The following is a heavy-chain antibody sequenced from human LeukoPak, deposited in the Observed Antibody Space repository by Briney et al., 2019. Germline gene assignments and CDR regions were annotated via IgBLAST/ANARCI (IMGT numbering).Heavy chain of an antibody. CDR2: IYYSGST. D-gene: IGHD2-21*02. V-gene: IGHV4-59*01. J-gene: IGHJ4*02. CDR1: GGSISSYY. Sequence: SETLSLTCTVSGGSISSYYWSRIRQPPGKGLEWIGYIYYSGSTNYNPSLKSRVTISVDTSKNQFSLELSSVTAADTAVYYCARDGGDWPFDYWGQGTLVTVSS. CDR3: ARDGGDWPFDY.